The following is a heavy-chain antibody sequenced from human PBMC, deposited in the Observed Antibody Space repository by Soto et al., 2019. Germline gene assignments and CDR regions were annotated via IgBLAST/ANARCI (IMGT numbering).Heavy chain of an antibody. CDR3: AKCPTTVGTYYYYYMDV. CDR2: ISGSVGST. Sequence: VQLLESGGGLVQPGGSLRLSCAASGFTFSSYAMSWVRQAPGKGLEWVSAISGSVGSTYYADSVKGRFTISRDNSKNTLYLQMNSLRSEDTAVYYCAKCPTTVGTYYYYYMDVWGKGTTVTVSS. CDR1: GFTFSSYA. D-gene: IGHD4-17*01. V-gene: IGHV3-23*01. J-gene: IGHJ6*03.